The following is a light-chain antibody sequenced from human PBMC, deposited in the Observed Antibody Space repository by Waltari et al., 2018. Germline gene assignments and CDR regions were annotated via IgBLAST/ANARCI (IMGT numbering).Light chain of an antibody. CDR1: QSISSW. CDR3: QHFDSAPWT. J-gene: IGKJ1*01. Sequence: DIQMTQSPSSLSASVGDKVTITCQASQSISSWLAWYQQKPGKAPKPLIYKASKLEDGVPSRFSGSVYGTDFALTISSLQPEDFATYYCQHFDSAPWTFGQGTKVEIK. CDR2: KAS. V-gene: IGKV1-5*03.